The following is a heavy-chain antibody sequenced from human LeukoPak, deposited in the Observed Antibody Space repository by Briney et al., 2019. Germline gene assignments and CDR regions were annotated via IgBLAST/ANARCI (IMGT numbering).Heavy chain of an antibody. CDR3: ARGCSSTSCYTSGFDY. CDR1: GYTFTGYY. Sequence: ASVKVSCKASGYTFTGYYIHWVRQAPGQGLEWMGWISPNSGDTNYAQKFQGRVTMTRDTSITTAYMELSSLRSDDTAVYSCARGCSSTSCYTSGFDYWGQGTLVTVSS. CDR2: ISPNSGDT. D-gene: IGHD2-2*02. V-gene: IGHV1-2*02. J-gene: IGHJ4*02.